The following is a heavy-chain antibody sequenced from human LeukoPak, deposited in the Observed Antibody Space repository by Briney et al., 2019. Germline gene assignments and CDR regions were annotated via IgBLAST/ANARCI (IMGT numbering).Heavy chain of an antibody. CDR2: TWYDGIKK. V-gene: IGHV3-33*01. CDR1: GLTFRSYG. Sequence: GGSLRLSCAASGLTFRSYGMHWVRQAPGKGLEWVAVTWYDGIKKYYADSVKGRFTISRDNSKNTLYLQMNSLRVEDTAVYYCARDLTGYCSGGRCYHKFEYWGQGTLVTVSS. J-gene: IGHJ4*02. D-gene: IGHD2-15*01. CDR3: ARDLTGYCSGGRCYHKFEY.